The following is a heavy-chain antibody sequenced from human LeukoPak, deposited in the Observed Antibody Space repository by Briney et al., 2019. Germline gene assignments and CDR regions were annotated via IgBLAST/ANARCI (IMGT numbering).Heavy chain of an antibody. D-gene: IGHD5-24*01. J-gene: IGHJ4*02. CDR1: GYTFTGYY. CDR2: IIPIFGTA. V-gene: IGHV1-69*13. CDR3: ARDGQGTKEDGYNQRRFDY. Sequence: GASVKVSCKASGYTFTGYYMHWVRQAPGQGLEWVGGIIPIFGTANYAQKFQGRVTITADESTSTAYMELSSLRSEDTAVYYCARDGQGTKEDGYNQRRFDYWGQGTLVTVSS.